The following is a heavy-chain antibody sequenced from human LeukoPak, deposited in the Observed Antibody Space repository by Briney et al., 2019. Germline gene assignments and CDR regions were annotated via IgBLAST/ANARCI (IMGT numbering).Heavy chain of an antibody. CDR1: GFTFNTYS. V-gene: IGHV3-21*06. J-gene: IGHJ4*02. Sequence: PGGSLRLSCEASGFTFNTYSMNWARQAPGKGLEGFSSIDSSGGYMFYADSVQGRFIIDRANAKDSLYLHINSLRVEDTAVYYCLRGDRRDYWRQGTLATVSS. CDR2: IDSSGGYM. CDR3: LRGDRRDY.